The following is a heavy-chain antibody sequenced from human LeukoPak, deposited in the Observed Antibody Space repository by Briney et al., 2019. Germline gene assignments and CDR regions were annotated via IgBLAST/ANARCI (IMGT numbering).Heavy chain of an antibody. CDR1: GGSFSGYY. J-gene: IGHJ3*02. CDR3: AHFYASGHDAFDI. V-gene: IGHV4-34*01. CDR2: INHSGST. D-gene: IGHD3-10*01. Sequence: PSETLSLTCAVYGGSFSGYYWSWIRQPSGKGLEWIGEINHSGSTNYNPSLKSRVTISVDTSMNQFSLKLTSVTDADTAMYYCAHFYASGHDAFDIWGPGTLVAVSS.